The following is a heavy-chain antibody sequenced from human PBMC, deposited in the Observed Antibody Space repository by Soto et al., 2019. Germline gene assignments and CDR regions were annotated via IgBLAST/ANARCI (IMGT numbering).Heavy chain of an antibody. D-gene: IGHD2-2*01. V-gene: IGHV1-3*01. CDR2: INAGNGNT. CDR3: ARGVENIVVVLDVFGYYGMDV. Sequence: ASVKVSGKASGYSFTSYVIYWVRQAPGQRLEWMGWINAGNGNTKYSQKFQGRVTITSDTSASTAYMELSSLRSEDTAVYFCARGVENIVVVLDVFGYYGMDVWGQGTTVTVSS. CDR1: GYSFTSYV. J-gene: IGHJ6*02.